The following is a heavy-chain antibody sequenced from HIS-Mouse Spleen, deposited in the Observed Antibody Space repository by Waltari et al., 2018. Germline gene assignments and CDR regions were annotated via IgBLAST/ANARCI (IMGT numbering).Heavy chain of an antibody. Sequence: QVQLVQSGAEVKKPGASVKVSCKASGYTFTGYYMHWVRQAPGQGLEWMGWCNPNSGGTNYEQKFQGRVTMTRDTSISTAYMELSRLRSDDTAVYYCARYSSGWRFDYWGQGTLVTVSS. CDR1: GYTFTGYY. J-gene: IGHJ4*02. CDR3: ARYSSGWRFDY. V-gene: IGHV1-2*02. CDR2: CNPNSGGT. D-gene: IGHD6-19*01.